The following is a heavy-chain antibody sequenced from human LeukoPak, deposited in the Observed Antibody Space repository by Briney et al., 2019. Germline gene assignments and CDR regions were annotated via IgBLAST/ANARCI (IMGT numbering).Heavy chain of an antibody. V-gene: IGHV4-59*08. CDR2: IYYSGST. J-gene: IGHJ4*02. D-gene: IGHD5-18*01. Sequence: SETLSLTCTVSGGSISSYYWSWIRQPPGKGLEWIGYIYYSGSTNYNPSLKGRVTISVDTSKNQFSLKLSSVTAADTAVYYCARLRGYSYGPLSYWGQGTLVTVSS. CDR3: ARLRGYSYGPLSY. CDR1: GGSISSYY.